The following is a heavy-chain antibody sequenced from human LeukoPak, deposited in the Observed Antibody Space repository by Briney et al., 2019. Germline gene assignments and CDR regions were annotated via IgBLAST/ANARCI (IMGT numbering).Heavy chain of an antibody. D-gene: IGHD3-22*01. CDR3: ARPASYYYDSSGYYYNAFDI. CDR1: GYTFTGYY. CDR2: INPNSGGT. J-gene: IGHJ3*02. Sequence: ASVKVSCKASGYTFTGYYMHWVRQAPGQGLEWLGWINPNSGGTNYAQKFQGRVTMTRDTSISTAYMELSRLRSDDTAVYYCARPASYYYDSSGYYYNAFDIWGQGTMVTVSS. V-gene: IGHV1-2*02.